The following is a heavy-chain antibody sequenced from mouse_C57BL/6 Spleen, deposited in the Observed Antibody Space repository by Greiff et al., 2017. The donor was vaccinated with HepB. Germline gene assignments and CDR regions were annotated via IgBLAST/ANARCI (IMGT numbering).Heavy chain of an antibody. CDR3: ARSSENYFDY. V-gene: IGHV1-52*01. J-gene: IGHJ2*01. CDR2: IDPSDSET. D-gene: IGHD3-1*01. CDR1: GYTFTSYW. Sequence: VKLQQPGAELVRPGSSVKLSCKASGYTFTSYWMHWVKQRPIQGLEWIGNIDPSDSETHYNQKFKDKATLTVDKSSSTAYMQLSSLTSEDSAVYYCARSSENYFDYWGQGTTLTVSS.